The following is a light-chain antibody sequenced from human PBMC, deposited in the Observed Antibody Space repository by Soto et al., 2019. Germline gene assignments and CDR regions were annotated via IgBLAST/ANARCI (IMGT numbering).Light chain of an antibody. V-gene: IGLV2-23*01. CDR2: EGS. J-gene: IGLJ1*01. Sequence: SVLPQPASVSGSPGQSITISCTGTSSDVGSYNLVSWYQQHPGKAPKLMIYEGSKRPSGVSNRFSGSKSGNTASLTISGLQAEDEADYYCCSYAGRSTYVFGTGTKVTV. CDR1: SSDVGSYNL. CDR3: CSYAGRSTYV.